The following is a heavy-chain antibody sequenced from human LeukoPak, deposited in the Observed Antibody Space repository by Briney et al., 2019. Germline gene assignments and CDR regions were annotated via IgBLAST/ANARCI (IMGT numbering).Heavy chain of an antibody. CDR3: ARDYWGSSDY. J-gene: IGHJ4*02. CDR1: GFGFSSSA. D-gene: IGHD7-27*01. V-gene: IGHV3-21*05. Sequence: GGSLRLSCAASGFGFSSSAMNWVRQTPGKRLEWISDSGRRSNDVHCADSVNGRFTVSRDTAKNSLYLQMNSLRAEDTAVYYCARDYWGSSDYWGQGTLVTVSS. CDR2: SGRRSNDV.